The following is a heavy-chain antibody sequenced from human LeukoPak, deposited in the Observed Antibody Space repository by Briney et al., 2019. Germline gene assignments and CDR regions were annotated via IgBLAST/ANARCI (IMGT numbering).Heavy chain of an antibody. CDR1: GGSISSGNYY. CDR3: ARDLPEYYFDY. Sequence: SQTLSLTCTVSGGSISSGNYYWSWIRQPAGKGLEWIGRIYTSGSTNYNPSLKSRVTISVDTSKNQFSLKLSSVTAADTAVYYCARDLPEYYFDYWGQGTLVTVSS. CDR2: IYTSGST. V-gene: IGHV4-61*02. J-gene: IGHJ4*02.